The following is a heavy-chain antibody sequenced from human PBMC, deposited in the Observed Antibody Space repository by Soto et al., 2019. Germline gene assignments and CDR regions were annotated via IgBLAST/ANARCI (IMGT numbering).Heavy chain of an antibody. J-gene: IGHJ4*02. CDR3: ARHDYGGFGL. V-gene: IGHV4-39*01. D-gene: IGHD4-17*01. CDR2: IYYSGST. Sequence: QLQLQESGPGLVKPSETLSLTCTVSGGSISRSSYYWGWIRQPPGKGLEWIGSIYYSGSTYYNPSLKSRVTISVDTSKNQFSLKLSSVTAADTAVYYCARHDYGGFGLWGQGTLITVSS. CDR1: GGSISRSSYY.